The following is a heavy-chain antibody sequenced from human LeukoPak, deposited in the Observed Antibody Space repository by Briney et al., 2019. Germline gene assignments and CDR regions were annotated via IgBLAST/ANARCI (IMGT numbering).Heavy chain of an antibody. CDR3: ARETCAHCTIDY. J-gene: IGHJ4*02. V-gene: IGHV1-18*01. D-gene: IGHD1-1*01. CDR1: GYTFPTYD. Sequence: ASVKLSCKTSGYTFPTYDITWVRQAPGQRLEWMGCICAYNGNKNLAQNLGGRANLTTDTSTTTSYMVLTSMTCGNTAIYYCARETCAHCTIDYWGQGTLVTVSS. CDR2: ICAYNGNK.